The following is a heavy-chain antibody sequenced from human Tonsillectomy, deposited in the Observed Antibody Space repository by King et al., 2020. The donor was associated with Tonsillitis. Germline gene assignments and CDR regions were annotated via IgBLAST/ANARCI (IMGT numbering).Heavy chain of an antibody. J-gene: IGHJ4*02. V-gene: IGHV4-34*01. CDR3: ARGYREEYCSSTSCYYPYSDY. CDR2: INHSGST. D-gene: IGHD2-2*01. CDR1: GGSFSGYY. Sequence: VQLQQWGAGLLKPSETLSLTCAVYGGSFSGYYWSWIRQPPGKGLEWIGEINHSGSTNYNPSLKSRVTISVDTSKNQFSLKLSSVTAADTAVYYCARGYREEYCSSTSCYYPYSDYWGQGTLVTVSS.